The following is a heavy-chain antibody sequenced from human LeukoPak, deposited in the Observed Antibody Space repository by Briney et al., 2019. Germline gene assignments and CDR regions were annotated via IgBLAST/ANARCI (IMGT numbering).Heavy chain of an antibody. CDR1: GFTFSSYS. CDR2: ISSSSSYI. J-gene: IGHJ4*02. CDR3: ARGPRVYFDY. Sequence: GRSLRLSCAASGFTFSSYSMNWVRQAPGKGLEWVSSISSSSSYIYYADSVKGRFTISRDNAKNSLYLQMNSLRAEDTAVYFCARGPRVYFDYWGQGTLVTVSS. V-gene: IGHV3-21*01.